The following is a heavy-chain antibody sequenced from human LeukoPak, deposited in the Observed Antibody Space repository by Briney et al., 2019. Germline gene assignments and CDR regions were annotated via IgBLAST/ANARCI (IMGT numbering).Heavy chain of an antibody. V-gene: IGHV3-23*01. J-gene: IGHJ4*02. CDR2: ISGSGGST. CDR3: AKGEGIVGATLGFDY. D-gene: IGHD1-26*01. Sequence: RPGGSLRLSCAASGFTFSSYAMSWVRQAPGKGLEWVSAISGSGGSTYYADSVKGRFTISRDNSKNTLYLQMNSLRAEDTAVYYCAKGEGIVGATLGFDYWGQGTLVTVSS. CDR1: GFTFSSYA.